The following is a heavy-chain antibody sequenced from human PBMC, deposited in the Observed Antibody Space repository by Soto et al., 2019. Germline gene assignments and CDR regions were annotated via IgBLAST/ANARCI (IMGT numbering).Heavy chain of an antibody. CDR1: GYIFTAYS. CDR3: AREENCSDGICYSEYFQR. J-gene: IGHJ1*01. Sequence: QVQLVQSGAEVKKPGASVKVSCKASGYIFTAYSMYWVRQAPGQGLEWMGVVNPSGGSTNYAQKFQGRITMTRDTSTSTVYMDLSSLTSGDTAVYYCAREENCSDGICYSEYFQRWGQGTLVTVPS. D-gene: IGHD2-15*01. CDR2: VNPSGGST. V-gene: IGHV1-46*01.